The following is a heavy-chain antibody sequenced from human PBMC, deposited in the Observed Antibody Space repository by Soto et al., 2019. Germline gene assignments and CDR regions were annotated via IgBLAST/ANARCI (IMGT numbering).Heavy chain of an antibody. CDR3: ARDQLEGNWFDP. J-gene: IGHJ5*02. CDR1: GGSFSGYY. D-gene: IGHD1-1*01. V-gene: IGHV4-34*01. Sequence: SETLSLTCAVYGGSFSGYYWSWIRQPPGKGLEWIGEINHSGNTNYNPSLKSRVTISVDTSKNQFSLKLSSVTAADTAVYYCARDQLEGNWFDPWGQGTLVTVSS. CDR2: INHSGNT.